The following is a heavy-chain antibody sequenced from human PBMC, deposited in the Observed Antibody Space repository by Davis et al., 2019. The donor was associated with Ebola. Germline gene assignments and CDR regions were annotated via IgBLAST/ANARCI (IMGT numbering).Heavy chain of an antibody. CDR1: GFTFSSYG. D-gene: IGHD4-11*01. J-gene: IGHJ6*03. CDR3: AKGGYSNNRYYYNYMDV. Sequence: GESLKISCAASGFTFSSYGMHWVRQAPGKGLEWVAVISYDGSNKYYADSVKGRFTISRDNSKNTLYLQMHSLRAEDTAVYYCAKGGYSNNRYYYNYMDVWGKGTTVTVSS. CDR2: ISYDGSNK. V-gene: IGHV3-30*18.